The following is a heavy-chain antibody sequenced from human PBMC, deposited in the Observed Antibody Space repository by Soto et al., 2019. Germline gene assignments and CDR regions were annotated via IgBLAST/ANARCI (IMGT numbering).Heavy chain of an antibody. J-gene: IGHJ4*02. CDR2: IYWADDN. CDR3: ALLIAFRSSSFYDY. Sequence: SGPTLVNATPTLTLTCTFSGFSLSTSGVGVGWIRHPPGKALEWLALIYWADDNRYSPSLQSRLTITKDTSKNQVVLTMTNMDPVDTATYYCALLIAFRSSSFYDYWGQVTLVTVSS. D-gene: IGHD6-6*01. CDR1: GFSLSTSGVG. V-gene: IGHV2-5*02.